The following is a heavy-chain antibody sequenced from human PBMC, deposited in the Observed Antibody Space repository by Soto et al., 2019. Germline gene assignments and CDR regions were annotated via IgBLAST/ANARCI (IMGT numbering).Heavy chain of an antibody. Sequence: EVQLVESGGALVKPGGSLRLSCAASGFTFSNAWMSWVRQAPGKGLEWVGRIRSKGNSYATAYAASVKDRFTISRDDSTNTAFLQMNSLKTEDTAVYYCTRPGFSSGWTDYWGQGTLVTVSS. D-gene: IGHD6-19*01. CDR1: GFTFSNAW. CDR2: IRSKGNSYAT. J-gene: IGHJ4*02. V-gene: IGHV3-73*01. CDR3: TRPGFSSGWTDY.